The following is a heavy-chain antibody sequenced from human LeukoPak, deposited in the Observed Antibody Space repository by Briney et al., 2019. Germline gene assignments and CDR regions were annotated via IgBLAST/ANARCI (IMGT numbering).Heavy chain of an antibody. D-gene: IGHD1-26*01. Sequence: PSETLSLTCTVSGGSISSYYWSWIRQPPGKGLEWIGYIYYSGSTNYNPSLKSRVTISVDASKNQFSLKLTSVTAADTAVYYCARHLGATALYYYYYMDVWGKGTPVTVSS. CDR3: ARHLGATALYYYYYMDV. V-gene: IGHV4-59*08. J-gene: IGHJ6*03. CDR2: IYYSGST. CDR1: GGSISSYY.